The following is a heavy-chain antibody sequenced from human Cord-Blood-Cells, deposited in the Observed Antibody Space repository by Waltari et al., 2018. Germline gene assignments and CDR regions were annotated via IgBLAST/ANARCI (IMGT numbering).Heavy chain of an antibody. CDR2: INPSGGST. Sequence: QVQLVQSGAEVKKPGASVKVSCKASGYPFTSYYMHWVRQAPGQGLEWMGIINPSGGSTCYAQKFQGRVTMTRDTSTSTVYMELSSLRSEDTAVYYCARARGAARDAFDIWGQGTMVTVSS. CDR3: ARARGAARDAFDI. CDR1: GYPFTSYY. J-gene: IGHJ3*02. D-gene: IGHD6-6*01. V-gene: IGHV1-46*01.